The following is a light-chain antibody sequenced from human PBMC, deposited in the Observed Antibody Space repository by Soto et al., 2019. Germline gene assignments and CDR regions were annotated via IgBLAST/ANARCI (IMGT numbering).Light chain of an antibody. V-gene: IGLV1-40*01. J-gene: IGLJ1*01. CDR1: SSNIGAGFD. CDR2: GNN. CDR3: QSYDTNLSGGSG. Sequence: QSVLTQSPSVSGAPGQRVSISCTGTSSNIGAGFDVHWYQQLPATAPKLLIYGNNNRPSGVPDRFSGSKSGTSASLAITGLQAEDEADDYFQSYDTNLSGGSGFGTGTKLTVL.